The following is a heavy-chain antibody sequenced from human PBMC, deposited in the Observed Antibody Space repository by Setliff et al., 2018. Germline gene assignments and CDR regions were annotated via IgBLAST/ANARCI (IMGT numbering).Heavy chain of an antibody. J-gene: IGHJ6*03. CDR3: AREGVDTRSSTDYRYYMDV. CDR2: IIPLFGTT. D-gene: IGHD5-18*01. V-gene: IGHV1-69*05. CDR1: GGTFSNIG. Sequence: SVKVSCKASGGTFSNIGISWVRQAPGQGLEWMGGIIPLFGTTNYAQEFQGRVTIITDGSTSTAYMELSSLRTEDTAVYYCAREGVDTRSSTDYRYYMDVWGKGTTVTVSS.